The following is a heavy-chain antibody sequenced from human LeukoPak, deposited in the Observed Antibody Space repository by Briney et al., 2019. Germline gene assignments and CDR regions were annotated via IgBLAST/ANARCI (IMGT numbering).Heavy chain of an antibody. J-gene: IGHJ4*02. CDR3: ASGHSSGWYYFDY. CDR1: GFTFSSFG. Sequence: GGSLRLSCAASGFTFSSFGIHWVRQAPGKGLEWVAFIRSDGSNTYYADSVKGRFTISRDNPKNTLYLQMNSLRAEDTAVYYCASGHSSGWYYFDYWGQGTLVTVSS. D-gene: IGHD6-19*01. CDR2: IRSDGSNT. V-gene: IGHV3-30*02.